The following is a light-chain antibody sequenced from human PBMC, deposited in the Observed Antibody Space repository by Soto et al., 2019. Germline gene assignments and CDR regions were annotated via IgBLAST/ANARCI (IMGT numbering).Light chain of an antibody. Sequence: EIVLTQSPGILSLSPGERATLSCRASQSIANNYIAWYQQKPGQAPRLLIYDASTRATGIPDRFSGSGSRTDFTLNIYRLEPEDFAVYYCQQYGTSGLVKFGGGTKVEIK. CDR2: DAS. CDR3: QQYGTSGLVK. CDR1: QSIANNY. J-gene: IGKJ4*01. V-gene: IGKV3-20*01.